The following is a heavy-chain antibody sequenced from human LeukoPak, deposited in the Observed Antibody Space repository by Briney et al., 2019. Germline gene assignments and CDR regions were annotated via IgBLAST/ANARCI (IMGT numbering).Heavy chain of an antibody. V-gene: IGHV3-48*01. CDR3: ARDHREPGGYYYYMDV. CDR1: GFTFSSYA. D-gene: IGHD1-14*01. Sequence: GGSLRLSCAASGFTFSSYAMSWVRQAPGKGLEWVSYISSSSSTIYYADSVKGRFTISRDNAKNSLYLQMNSLRAEDTAVYYCARDHREPGGYYYYMDVWGKGTTVTVSS. J-gene: IGHJ6*03. CDR2: ISSSSSTI.